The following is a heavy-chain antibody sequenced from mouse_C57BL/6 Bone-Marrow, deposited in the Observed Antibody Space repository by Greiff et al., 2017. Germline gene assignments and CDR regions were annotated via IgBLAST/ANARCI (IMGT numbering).Heavy chain of an antibody. CDR2: IYPGDGDT. Sequence: QVQLKQSGPELVKPGASVKISCKASGYAFSSSWMNWVKQRHGKGLEWIGRIYPGDGDTNYNGKFKGKATLTADKSSSTAYMQLSSLTSEDSAVYFCARERYYGSSDYWGQGTTLTVSS. CDR1: GYAFSSSW. CDR3: ARERYYGSSDY. J-gene: IGHJ2*01. V-gene: IGHV1-82*01. D-gene: IGHD1-1*01.